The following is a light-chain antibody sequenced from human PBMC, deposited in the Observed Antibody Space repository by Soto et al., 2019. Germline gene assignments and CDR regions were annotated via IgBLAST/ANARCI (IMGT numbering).Light chain of an antibody. CDR2: DVS. CDR3: CSYAGSYV. V-gene: IGLV2-11*01. J-gene: IGLJ1*01. CDR1: SSDVGGYNY. Sequence: QSVLTQPRSVSGSPGQSVTISCTGTSSDVGGYNYVSWYQQHPGKAPELMIYDVSKRPSGVPDRFSGSKSGNTASLTISGLQAEDEADYYCCSYAGSYVFGNGTKVTVL.